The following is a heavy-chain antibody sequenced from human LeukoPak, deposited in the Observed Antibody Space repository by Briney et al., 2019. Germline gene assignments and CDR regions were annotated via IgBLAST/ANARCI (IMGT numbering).Heavy chain of an antibody. J-gene: IGHJ5*02. D-gene: IGHD5-24*01. CDR1: GGTFSSYA. CDR2: IIPIFGTA. Sequence: ASVKVSCRASGGTFSSYATSGVGQPPGKGLEWMGGIIPIFGTANYAQKFQGRVTITADESTSTAYMELSSLSSEDTAVYYCARTRDGYNLPNWFDPWGQGTLVTVSS. CDR3: ARTRDGYNLPNWFDP. V-gene: IGHV1-69*13.